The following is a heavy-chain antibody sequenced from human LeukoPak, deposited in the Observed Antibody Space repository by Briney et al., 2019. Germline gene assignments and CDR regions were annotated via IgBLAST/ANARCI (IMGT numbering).Heavy chain of an antibody. CDR2: IYTSGST. CDR3: ARGGGATRIDY. D-gene: IGHD5-12*01. J-gene: IGHJ4*02. CDR1: GDSIRSGTYY. V-gene: IGHV4-61*02. Sequence: SQTLSLTCSVSGDSIRSGTYYWSWIRQPAGKGLEWIGRIYTSGSTSYNPSLKSRVTISVDTSKNQFSLKLTSVPAADTAVYYCARGGGATRIDYWGQGTLVTVSS.